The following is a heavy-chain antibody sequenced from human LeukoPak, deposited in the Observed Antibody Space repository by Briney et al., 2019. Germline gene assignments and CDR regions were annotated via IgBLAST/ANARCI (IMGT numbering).Heavy chain of an antibody. D-gene: IGHD1-1*01. J-gene: IGHJ4*02. Sequence: ASVKVSCKASGYTFTGYYMHWVRQAPGQGLEWMGWINPNSGGTNYAQKFQGWVTMTRDTSISTAYMELSRLRSDDTAVYYCARWKRQGPYITLFDYWGQGTLVTVSS. CDR1: GYTFTGYY. V-gene: IGHV1-2*04. CDR3: ARWKRQGPYITLFDY. CDR2: INPNSGGT.